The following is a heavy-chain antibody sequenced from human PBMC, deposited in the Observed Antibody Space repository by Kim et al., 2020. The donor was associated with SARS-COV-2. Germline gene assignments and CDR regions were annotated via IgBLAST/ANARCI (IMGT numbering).Heavy chain of an antibody. CDR2: INHSGST. V-gene: IGHV4-34*01. CDR3: ARDRRITMVRGVIIPYYFDY. J-gene: IGHJ4*02. D-gene: IGHD3-10*01. Sequence: SETLSLTCAVYGGSFSGYYWSWIRQPPGKGLEWIGEINHSGSTNYNPSLKSRVTISVDTSKNQFSLKLSSVTAADTAVYYCARDRRITMVRGVIIPYYFDYWGQGTLVTVSS. CDR1: GGSFSGYY.